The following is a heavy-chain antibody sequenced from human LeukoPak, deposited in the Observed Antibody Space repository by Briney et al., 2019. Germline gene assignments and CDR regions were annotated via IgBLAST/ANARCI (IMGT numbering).Heavy chain of an antibody. J-gene: IGHJ4*02. V-gene: IGHV1-69*04. CDR2: IIPILGIA. CDR1: GGTFSSYA. Sequence: ASVKVSCKASGGTFSSYAISWVRQAPGQGLEWMGRIIPILGIANYAQKFQGRVTITADKSTSTAYMELSSLRSEDTVVYYCARGPLGYCSGGSCSYSDYWGQGTLVTVSS. D-gene: IGHD2-15*01. CDR3: ARGPLGYCSGGSCSYSDY.